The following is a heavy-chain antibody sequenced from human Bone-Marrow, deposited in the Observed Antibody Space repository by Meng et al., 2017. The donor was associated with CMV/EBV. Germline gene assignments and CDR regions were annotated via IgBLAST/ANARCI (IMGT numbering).Heavy chain of an antibody. CDR1: GFTVSSNY. CDR2: INQSGST. Sequence: ESLKISCAASGFTVSSNYMSWVRQAPGKGLEWIGEINQSGSTNYNPSLKSRVTISVDTSKNQFSLKLSSVTAADTAVYYCAREVAYYDILTGYYTGYYYYGMDVWGQGTTVTVSS. J-gene: IGHJ6*02. V-gene: IGHV4-34*01. CDR3: AREVAYYDILTGYYTGYYYYGMDV. D-gene: IGHD3-9*01.